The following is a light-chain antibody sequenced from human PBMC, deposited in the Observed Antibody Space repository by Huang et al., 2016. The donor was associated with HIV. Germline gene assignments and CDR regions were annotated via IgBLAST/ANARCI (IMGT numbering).Light chain of an antibody. Sequence: EIVLTQSPGTLSLAPGERATVSCMASQSISNSYLAWYHQKPGQAPRLFIYGASSRATCIPDRFTCSWSGTDFTLTISRLEPEDFAMYYCQQYVTSPTFGQGTKLEIK. V-gene: IGKV3-20*01. CDR3: QQYVTSPT. CDR1: QSISNSY. J-gene: IGKJ2*01. CDR2: GAS.